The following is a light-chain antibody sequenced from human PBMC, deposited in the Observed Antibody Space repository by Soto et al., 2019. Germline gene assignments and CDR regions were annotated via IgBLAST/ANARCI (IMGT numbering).Light chain of an antibody. Sequence: EIVMTQSPATLSVSPGARAPLSCRASQSVSSTVAWYQQKPGQAPRLLIYGTSTRAFAIPARFSGSGSGTEFTLTISSLQSEDFALYYCQQYKDWPTTFGQGTKVDIK. CDR3: QQYKDWPTT. J-gene: IGKJ1*01. V-gene: IGKV3-15*01. CDR2: GTS. CDR1: QSVSST.